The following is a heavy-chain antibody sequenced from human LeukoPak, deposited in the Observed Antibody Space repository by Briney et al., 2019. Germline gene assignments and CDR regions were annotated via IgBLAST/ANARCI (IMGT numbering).Heavy chain of an antibody. Sequence: GGSLRLSCAASGFTFSDHAMSWVRQAPAKGLEWVSSINGNGGGSYYIDSVKGRFTISRDNSKNTLYLQMNSLRAEDTAVYYCAKEEGYGSGSNDYWGQGTLVTVSS. CDR1: GFTFSDHA. J-gene: IGHJ4*02. CDR3: AKEEGYGSGSNDY. V-gene: IGHV3-23*01. D-gene: IGHD3-10*01. CDR2: INGNGGGS.